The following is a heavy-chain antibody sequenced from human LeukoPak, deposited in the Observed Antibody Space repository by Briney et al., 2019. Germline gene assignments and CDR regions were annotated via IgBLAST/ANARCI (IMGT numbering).Heavy chain of an antibody. CDR1: GFTFSSYS. D-gene: IGHD6-13*01. J-gene: IGHJ4*02. CDR2: ISSSSSTI. Sequence: PGGSLRLSCAASGFTFSSYSMNWVRQAPGKGLEWVSYISSSSSTIYYADSVKGRFTISRDNSKNTLYLQMNSLRAEDTAVYYCAREPSSVSSWSHFDYWGQGTLVTVSS. CDR3: AREPSSVSSWSHFDY. V-gene: IGHV3-48*01.